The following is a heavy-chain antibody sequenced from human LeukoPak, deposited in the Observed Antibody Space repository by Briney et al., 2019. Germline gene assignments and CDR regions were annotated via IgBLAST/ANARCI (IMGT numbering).Heavy chain of an antibody. CDR3: AKGPAYYYDSSGYYDY. V-gene: IGHV1-24*01. CDR1: GYTLTELS. Sequence: GASVKVSCKVPGYTLTELSMHWVRQAPGKGLEWMGGFDPEDGETIYAQKFQGRVTMTEDTSTDTAYMELSSLRSEDTAVYYCAKGPAYYYDSSGYYDYWGQGTLVTVSS. J-gene: IGHJ4*02. CDR2: FDPEDGET. D-gene: IGHD3-22*01.